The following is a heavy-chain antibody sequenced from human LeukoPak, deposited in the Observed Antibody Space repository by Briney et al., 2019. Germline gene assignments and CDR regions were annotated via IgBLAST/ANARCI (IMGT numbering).Heavy chain of an antibody. J-gene: IGHJ4*02. Sequence: GGSLRLSCAASGFTFSSHWMTWVRQAPGKGQEWVANIKEDGTRKNYMDSVKGRFTISRDNAKNSLYLQMSGLRAEDTALYYCATPLDYYDSSGRHQGGDWGQGTLVTVSS. D-gene: IGHD3-22*01. V-gene: IGHV3-7*03. CDR2: IKEDGTRK. CDR3: ATPLDYYDSSGRHQGGD. CDR1: GFTFSSHW.